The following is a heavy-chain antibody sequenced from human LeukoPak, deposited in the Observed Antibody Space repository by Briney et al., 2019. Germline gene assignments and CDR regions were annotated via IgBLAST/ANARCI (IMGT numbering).Heavy chain of an antibody. CDR3: TTLGAFDY. D-gene: IGHD3-16*01. CDR1: GFSFTDYP. Sequence: GESLRLSCATSGFSFTDYPMNWVRQAPGKGLEWVGRVKRKTDGGTTDYAAPVKGRFSISRDDSKNTLYLQMNSLKTEDTAVYYCTTLGAFDYWGQGTLVTVSS. CDR2: VKRKTDGGTT. J-gene: IGHJ4*02. V-gene: IGHV3-15*01.